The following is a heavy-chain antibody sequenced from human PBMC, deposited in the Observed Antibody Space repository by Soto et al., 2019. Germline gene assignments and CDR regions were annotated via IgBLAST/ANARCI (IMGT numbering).Heavy chain of an antibody. Sequence: GGSLRLSCSASGFTFNTFAMHWVRQTPGKGLEFVSAISSNGGNTYYADSVKGRFAISRDNSKNTLYLQMYSLRPGDTARYHCVKEGYMRSDWYGQFDCWGQGTLVTVSS. V-gene: IGHV3-64D*06. CDR2: ISSNGGNT. CDR1: GFTFNTFA. D-gene: IGHD6-19*01. J-gene: IGHJ4*02. CDR3: VKEGYMRSDWYGQFDC.